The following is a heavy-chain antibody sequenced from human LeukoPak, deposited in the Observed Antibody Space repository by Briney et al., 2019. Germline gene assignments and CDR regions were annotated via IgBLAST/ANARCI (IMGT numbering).Heavy chain of an antibody. V-gene: IGHV5-51*01. D-gene: IGHD3-10*01. CDR3: ARGWFGELLPNAFDI. J-gene: IGHJ3*02. Sequence: GESLKIPCKGSGYSFTSYWIGWVRQMPGKGLEWMGIIYPGDSDTRYSPSFQGQVTISADKSISTAYLQWSSLKASDTAMYYCARGWFGELLPNAFDIWGQGTMVTASS. CDR2: IYPGDSDT. CDR1: GYSFTSYW.